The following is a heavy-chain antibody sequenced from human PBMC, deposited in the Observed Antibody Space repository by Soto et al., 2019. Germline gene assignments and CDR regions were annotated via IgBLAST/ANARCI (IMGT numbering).Heavy chain of an antibody. Sequence: ASVKVSCKTSGYTLTSYGVSWVRQAPGQGLEWMGWISFYNGDTNYAQKFQGRVIMTTDTSTSTANMELRTLRSDDTAVYFCATTTGYSYYYYGMDVWGQGTTVTVSS. V-gene: IGHV1-18*01. D-gene: IGHD3-9*01. CDR3: ATTTGYSYYYYGMDV. CDR1: GYTLTSYG. CDR2: ISFYNGDT. J-gene: IGHJ6*02.